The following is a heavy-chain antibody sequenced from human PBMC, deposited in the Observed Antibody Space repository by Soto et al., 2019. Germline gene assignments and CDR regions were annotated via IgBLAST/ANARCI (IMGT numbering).Heavy chain of an antibody. D-gene: IGHD2-15*01. CDR1: GFSLSTSAVG. J-gene: IGHJ4*02. CDR2: IYWDDDK. V-gene: IGHV2-5*02. Sequence: QITLKESGPTLVKSTQTLTLTCTFSGFSLSTSAVGVGWIRQPPGKALEWLAFIYWDDDKRYSPSLKSSLTITKDTSKTQVVLAMTNMDPVDTATYYFAHLVVAGLTYYFDYWCQGTLVTVSS. CDR3: AHLVVAGLTYYFDY.